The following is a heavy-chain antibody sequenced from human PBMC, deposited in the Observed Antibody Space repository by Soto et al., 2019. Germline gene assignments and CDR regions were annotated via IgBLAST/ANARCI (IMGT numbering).Heavy chain of an antibody. CDR1: GFTFSGSA. J-gene: IGHJ6*03. V-gene: IGHV3-73*01. D-gene: IGHD5-12*01. CDR2: IRSKANSYAT. CDR3: TRHLKDRGFTDNYYYYYMDV. Sequence: GGSLRLSCAASGFTFSGSAMHWVRQASGKGLEWVGRIRSKANSYATAYAASVKGRFTISRDDSKNTAYLQMNSLKTEDTAVYYCTRHLKDRGFTDNYYYYYMDVWGKGTTVTVSS.